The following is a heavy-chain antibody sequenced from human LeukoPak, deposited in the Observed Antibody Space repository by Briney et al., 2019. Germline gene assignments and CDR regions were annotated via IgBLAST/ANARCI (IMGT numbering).Heavy chain of an antibody. CDR1: GVTFSNAW. CDR3: SAYYNGRGDY. D-gene: IGHD3-10*01. V-gene: IGHV3-15*01. J-gene: IGHJ4*02. Sequence: GGSLRLSCAASGVTFSNAWMTWVRQAPGRGLEWVGRSISRSEGVTTEYAAPVKGRFTISRDDSRNTVYLQMNSLKIEGTAVYYCSAYYNGRGDYWGQGTLVTVSS. CDR2: SISRSEGVTT.